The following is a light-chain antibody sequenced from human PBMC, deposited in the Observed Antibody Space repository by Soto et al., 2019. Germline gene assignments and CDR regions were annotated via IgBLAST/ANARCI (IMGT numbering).Light chain of an antibody. V-gene: IGKV1-5*01. J-gene: IGKJ4*02. CDR2: DAS. CDR1: QSIKNW. Sequence: DIQMTQSPSTLSASVGDRVTITCRASQSIKNWLAWYQQKPGTAPKFLIYDASTRESGVPSRFSGSGSGTEVTLTIISMQAYDFATSFCQQYDDYPRTFGGGTKVEIK. CDR3: QQYDDYPRT.